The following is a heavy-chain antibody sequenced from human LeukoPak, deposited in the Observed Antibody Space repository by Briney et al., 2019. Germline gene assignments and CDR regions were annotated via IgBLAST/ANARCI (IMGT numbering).Heavy chain of an antibody. CDR2: IIPIFGTA. CDR1: GGTFSSYA. J-gene: IGHJ6*03. Sequence: SVKVSCKASGGTFSSYAISWVRQAPGQGLEWMGGIIPIFGTANYAQKFQGRVTITADESTSTAFMELSSLRSEDTAVYYCARAGTIPYYYYYMDVWGKGTTVTVSS. CDR3: ARAGTIPYYYYYMDV. V-gene: IGHV1-69*13. D-gene: IGHD1-1*01.